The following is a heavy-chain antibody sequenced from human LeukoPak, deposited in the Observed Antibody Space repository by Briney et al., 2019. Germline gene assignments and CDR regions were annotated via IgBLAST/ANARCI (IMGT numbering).Heavy chain of an antibody. D-gene: IGHD3-22*01. CDR3: TRDDYSDATGYYYHDD. CDR1: GFTVSSNY. CDR2: IYSGGST. J-gene: IGHJ4*02. Sequence: TGGSLRLSCAASGFTVSSNYMTWVRQAPGKGLEWVSVIYSGGSTYYADSVKGRFTISRDNSKNTLYLQMVSLRGEDTAVYYCTRDDYSDATGYYYHDDWGQGTLVTVST. V-gene: IGHV3-66*01.